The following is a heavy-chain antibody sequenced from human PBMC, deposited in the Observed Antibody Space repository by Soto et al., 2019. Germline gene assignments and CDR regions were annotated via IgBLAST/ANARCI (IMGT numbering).Heavy chain of an antibody. D-gene: IGHD4-17*01. Sequence: QVQLVQSGAEVKKPGASVTVSCKASGYTFTNHDINWVRQATGQGLEWMGWMNPNTGNTGSAQKFQGRVTMTRKNSISTAYMELSSLRSEDTAVYYCARVIKDDYGDYSRFDPWGQGTLVTVSS. V-gene: IGHV1-8*01. CDR3: ARVIKDDYGDYSRFDP. J-gene: IGHJ5*02. CDR1: GYTFTNHD. CDR2: MNPNTGNT.